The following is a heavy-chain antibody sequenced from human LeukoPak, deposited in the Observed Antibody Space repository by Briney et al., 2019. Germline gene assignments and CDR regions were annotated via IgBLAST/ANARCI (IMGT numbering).Heavy chain of an antibody. CDR2: INPSGGST. V-gene: IGHV1-46*01. J-gene: IGHJ4*02. Sequence: ASVKVSCKASGDTFTTYYMHWVRQVPGQGLEWMGIINPSGGSTSYAQKFQGRVTMTGDTSTSTLYMELSSLRFDDTAVYYCMRGGDYGDYFEHWGQGTLVTVSS. CDR1: GDTFTTYY. CDR3: MRGGDYGDYFEH. D-gene: IGHD4-17*01.